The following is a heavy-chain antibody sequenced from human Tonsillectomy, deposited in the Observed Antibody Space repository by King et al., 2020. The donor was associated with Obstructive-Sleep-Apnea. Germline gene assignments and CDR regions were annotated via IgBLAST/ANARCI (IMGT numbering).Heavy chain of an antibody. CDR1: GFTFDDYA. CDR2: ISGNSGSI. J-gene: IGHJ4*02. Sequence: VQLVESGGGLLQPGRSLRLSCAASGFTFDDYAMHWVRQAPGKGLEWVSGISGNSGSIGYADSVKGRFTISRDNAKNSLYLQMNSLRAEDTALYYCAKVGYSYGYIDYWGQGTLVTVSS. CDR3: AKVGYSYGYIDY. D-gene: IGHD5-18*01. V-gene: IGHV3-9*01.